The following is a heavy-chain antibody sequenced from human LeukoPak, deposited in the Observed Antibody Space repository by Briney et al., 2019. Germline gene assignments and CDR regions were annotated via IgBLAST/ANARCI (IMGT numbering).Heavy chain of an antibody. D-gene: IGHD6-6*01. CDR3: AIYGIAARTFDY. J-gene: IGHJ4*02. Sequence: SETLSLTCTVSGVSISSSSYYWGWIRQPPGKGLEWVVGIYYSGSTYYNPSLKSRVYLSVDTSKNQFSLKLSSVTAAATAMYFCAIYGIAARTFDYWGQGTLVTVSS. CDR2: IYYSGST. V-gene: IGHV4-39*01. CDR1: GVSISSSSYY.